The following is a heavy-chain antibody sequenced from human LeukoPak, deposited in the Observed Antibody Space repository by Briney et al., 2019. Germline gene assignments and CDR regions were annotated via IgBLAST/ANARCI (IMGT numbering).Heavy chain of an antibody. J-gene: IGHJ3*02. CDR3: ARHIGWRDAFDI. CDR2: IKQDGSEK. D-gene: IGHD6-19*01. V-gene: IGHV3-7*01. CDR1: GFTFSNYW. Sequence: GGSLRLSCAASGFTFSNYWMSWVRQAPGKGLEWVASIKQDGSEKYYVDSVKGRFTISRDNAKNSLYLQMNSLRAEDTAVCYCARHIGWRDAFDIWGQGTMVTVSS.